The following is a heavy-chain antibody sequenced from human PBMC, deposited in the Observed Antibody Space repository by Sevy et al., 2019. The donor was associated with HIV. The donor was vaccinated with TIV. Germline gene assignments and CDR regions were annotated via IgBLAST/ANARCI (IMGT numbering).Heavy chain of an antibody. J-gene: IGHJ3*02. CDR2: SDPTDSYT. V-gene: IGHV5-10-1*01. Sequence: GESLKISCQGSGNSFSGYWISWVRLMPGKGLEWMGRSDPTDSYTYYSTSFQGHVTISTDKSITTAYLQWSSLKASDTAMYYCARLLDKVPYDCDIWGQGTMVTVSS. D-gene: IGHD2-2*01. CDR3: ARLLDKVPYDCDI. CDR1: GNSFSGYW.